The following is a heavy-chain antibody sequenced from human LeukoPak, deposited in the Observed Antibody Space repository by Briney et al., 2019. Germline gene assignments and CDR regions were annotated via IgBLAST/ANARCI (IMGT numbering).Heavy chain of an antibody. J-gene: IGHJ4*02. CDR2: INPNSGGT. V-gene: IGHV1-2*02. D-gene: IGHD3-10*01. Sequence: GASVKVSRKASGYTFTGYYMHWVRQAPGQGLEWMGWINPNSGGTNYAQKFQGRVTMTRDTSISTAYMELSRLRSDDTAVYYCARDEGNTMVRAVILYYFDYWGQGTLVTVSS. CDR3: ARDEGNTMVRAVILYYFDY. CDR1: GYTFTGYY.